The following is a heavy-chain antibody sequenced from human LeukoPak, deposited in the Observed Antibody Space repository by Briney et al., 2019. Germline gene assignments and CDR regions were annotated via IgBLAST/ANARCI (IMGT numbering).Heavy chain of an antibody. D-gene: IGHD6-6*01. Sequence: SETLSLTCTVSGGSISSYYWSWIRQPPGKGLEWIGYIYYSGSTNYNPSLKSRVTISVDTSKNQFSLKLSSVTAADTAVYYCARDRLRSSSSLDYWGQGTLVTVSS. V-gene: IGHV4-59*12. CDR2: IYYSGST. CDR3: ARDRLRSSSSLDY. CDR1: GGSISSYY. J-gene: IGHJ4*02.